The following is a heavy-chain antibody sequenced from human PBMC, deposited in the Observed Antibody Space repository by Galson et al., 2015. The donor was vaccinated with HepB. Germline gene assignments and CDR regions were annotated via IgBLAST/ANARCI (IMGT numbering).Heavy chain of an antibody. CDR1: GFAFDSHA. V-gene: IGHV3-23*01. CDR2: ISGNGDST. Sequence: SLRLSCAAPGFAFDSHAMSWVRQAPGKGLEWISGISGNGDSTFYADSVKGRFTVSKDNSKNILYLQINSLRVEDRGLYFCAKGYGLFDSWGQGILVTVSS. D-gene: IGHD5-18*01. CDR3: AKGYGLFDS. J-gene: IGHJ5*01.